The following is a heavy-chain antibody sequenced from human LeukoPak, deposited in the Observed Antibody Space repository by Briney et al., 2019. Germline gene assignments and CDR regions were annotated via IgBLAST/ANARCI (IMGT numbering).Heavy chain of an antibody. CDR1: GITLSSYW. CDR2: IKQDASEK. Sequence: GGSLRLSCAGSGITLSSYWMSWVRQAPGKGLEWVANIKQDASEKYFVDSLRGRFTISRDNAKNSLFLQMNSLRAEDTAVYYCARGSRFLEQHWFDPWGQGTLVTVSS. J-gene: IGHJ5*02. CDR3: ARGSRFLEQHWFDP. V-gene: IGHV3-7*05. D-gene: IGHD3-3*01.